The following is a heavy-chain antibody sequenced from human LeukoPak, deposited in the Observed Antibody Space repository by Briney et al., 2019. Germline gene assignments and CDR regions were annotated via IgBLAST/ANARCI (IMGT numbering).Heavy chain of an antibody. J-gene: IGHJ4*02. CDR3: ADTYGN. D-gene: IGHD5-18*01. V-gene: IGHV4-30-4*08. Sequence: SQTLSLTCTVTGASVNSDSYYWSWIRQPPGQGLEWIGYIFNSGTTYYIPSLRSRVIISLDTSKNQFSLKMSSVTAADTAVYFCADTYGNWGQGALVTVSS. CDR1: GASVNSDSYY. CDR2: IFNSGTT.